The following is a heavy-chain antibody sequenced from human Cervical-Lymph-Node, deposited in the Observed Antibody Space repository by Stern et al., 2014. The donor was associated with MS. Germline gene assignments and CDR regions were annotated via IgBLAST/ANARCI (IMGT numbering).Heavy chain of an antibody. V-gene: IGHV3-9*01. D-gene: IGHD1-26*01. Sequence: VQLVESGGGLVQPGRSLRLSCAASGFTFDDYAMHWVRQAPGKGLEWVSGISWNSGSIGYADSVKGRFTISRDNAKNSLYLQMNSLRAEDTALYYCAKDIGGSSPDYWGQGTLVTVSS. CDR3: AKDIGGSSPDY. CDR2: ISWNSGSI. J-gene: IGHJ4*02. CDR1: GFTFDDYA.